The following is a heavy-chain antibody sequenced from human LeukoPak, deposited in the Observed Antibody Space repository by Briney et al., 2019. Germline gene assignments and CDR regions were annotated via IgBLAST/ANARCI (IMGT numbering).Heavy chain of an antibody. Sequence: SETLSLTCIVSGGSITNYDWIWIRQPAGKGLEWVGRISTSGSTTYNPSLKSRVTMSVDTSKKWFSLRLSAVTAADTAVYYCARAASSGTYYYFAYWGQGTLVTVSS. CDR2: ISTSGST. J-gene: IGHJ4*02. D-gene: IGHD3-22*01. CDR3: ARAASSGTYYYFAY. V-gene: IGHV4-4*07. CDR1: GGSITNYD.